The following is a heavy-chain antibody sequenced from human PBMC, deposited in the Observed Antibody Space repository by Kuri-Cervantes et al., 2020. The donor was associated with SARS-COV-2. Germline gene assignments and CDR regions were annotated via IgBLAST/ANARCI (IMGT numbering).Heavy chain of an antibody. V-gene: IGHV4-30-2*01. Sequence: SETLSLTCAVSGGSISSGGYSWSWIRQPPGEGLEWIGYIYHSGSTYYNPSLKSRVTISVDRSKNQSSLKLSSVTAADTAVYYCARELVVPAATGYYYYGMDVWGQGTTVTVSS. D-gene: IGHD2-2*01. CDR2: IYHSGST. J-gene: IGHJ6*02. CDR3: ARELVVPAATGYYYYGMDV. CDR1: GGSISSGGYS.